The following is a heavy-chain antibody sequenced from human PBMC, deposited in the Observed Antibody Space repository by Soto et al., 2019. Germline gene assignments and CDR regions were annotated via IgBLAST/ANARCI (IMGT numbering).Heavy chain of an antibody. CDR1: GGTFSSYA. D-gene: IGHD5-18*01. Sequence: ASVKVSCKASGGTFSSYAISWVRQAPGQGLEWMGGIIPIFGTANYAQKFQGRVTITADESTSTAYMELSSLRSEDTAVYYCARDRGFTAMALDYWGQGTLVTVSS. V-gene: IGHV1-69*13. CDR3: ARDRGFTAMALDY. J-gene: IGHJ4*02. CDR2: IIPIFGTA.